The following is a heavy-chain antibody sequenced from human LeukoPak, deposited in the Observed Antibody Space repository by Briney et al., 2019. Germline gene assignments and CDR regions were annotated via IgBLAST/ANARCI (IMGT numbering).Heavy chain of an antibody. Sequence: KPGGSLRLSCAASGFTFSDYYMTWIRQAPGKGLEWISYISQSSAAIYYADSVEGRFTISRDNSKNTLYLQMNSLRAEDTAVYYCARADDFWSGYFLDYWGQGTLVTVSS. CDR3: ARADDFWSGYFLDY. CDR2: ISQSSAAI. V-gene: IGHV3-11*04. J-gene: IGHJ4*02. CDR1: GFTFSDYY. D-gene: IGHD3-3*01.